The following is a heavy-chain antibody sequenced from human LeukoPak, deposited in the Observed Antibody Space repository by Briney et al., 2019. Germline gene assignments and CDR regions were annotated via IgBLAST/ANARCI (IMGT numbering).Heavy chain of an antibody. J-gene: IGHJ6*02. CDR1: GFTFSNAW. V-gene: IGHV3-15*01. CDR2: IKRKTDGCTT. Sequence: GGSLRLSCAASGFTFSNAWMSWVRQAPGKGLEWVGRIKRKTDGCTTDYAAPVKGRFTISRDDSKNTLYLQMNSLKTEDTAVYYCTTRDVVVPAAMVVDYYYGMDVWGQGTTVTVSS. CDR3: TTRDVVVPAAMVVDYYYGMDV. D-gene: IGHD2-2*01.